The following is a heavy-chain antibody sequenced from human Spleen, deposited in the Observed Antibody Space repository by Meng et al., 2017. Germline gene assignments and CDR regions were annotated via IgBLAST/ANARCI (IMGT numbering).Heavy chain of an antibody. J-gene: IGHJ4*02. Sequence: GGSLRLSCAASGFTFDDYGMSWVRQAPGKGLEWVSGISWNSGSIGYADSVKGRFTISRDNAKNSLYLQMNSLRAEDTALYYCAKDSMTTPYYFDYWGQGTLVTVSS. CDR2: ISWNSGSI. V-gene: IGHV3-9*01. CDR1: GFTFDDYG. CDR3: AKDSMTTPYYFDY. D-gene: IGHD4-11*01.